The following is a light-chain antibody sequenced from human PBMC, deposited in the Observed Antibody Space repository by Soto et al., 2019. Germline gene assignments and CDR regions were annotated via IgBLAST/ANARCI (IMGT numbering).Light chain of an antibody. CDR2: GAS. CDR1: QSVSSIY. Sequence: EIVLTQSPGTLSLSPGERATLSCRASQSVSSIYLAWYQQKPGQAPRLLIYGASSRATGIPDRFSGSGSGSHFTLTISRLEPEDFAVYYCQQYGRSPPYTFGQGTKLEIK. V-gene: IGKV3-20*01. CDR3: QQYGRSPPYT. J-gene: IGKJ2*01.